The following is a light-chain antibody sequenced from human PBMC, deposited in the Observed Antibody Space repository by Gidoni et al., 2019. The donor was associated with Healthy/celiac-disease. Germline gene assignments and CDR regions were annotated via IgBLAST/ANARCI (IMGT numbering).Light chain of an antibody. J-gene: IGLJ1*01. CDR3: SSYTSSSTLYV. Sequence: QSALTQPASVSGSPGQSITISCTGTSSDVGGYKYVSWYQQQPGKAPKLMIYEVSNRPSGVSNRFSGSKSGNTASLTISGLQAEDEADYYCSSYTSSSTLYVFGTGTKVTVL. CDR1: SSDVGGYKY. V-gene: IGLV2-14*01. CDR2: EVS.